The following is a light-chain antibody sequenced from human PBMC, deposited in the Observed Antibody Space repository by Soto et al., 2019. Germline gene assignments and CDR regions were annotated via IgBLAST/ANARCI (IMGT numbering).Light chain of an antibody. CDR3: GSYTSSNTVV. CDR2: DVS. V-gene: IGLV2-14*01. CDR1: SSDVGGYNH. Sequence: QSALTQPASVSASPGQSITISCTGTSSDVGGYNHVSWYQQHPGKDPKVMIFDVSNRPSGVSNRFSGSKSGNTASLTISGLQAEDGAGYYCGSYTSSNTVVFGGGTKLTVL. J-gene: IGLJ2*01.